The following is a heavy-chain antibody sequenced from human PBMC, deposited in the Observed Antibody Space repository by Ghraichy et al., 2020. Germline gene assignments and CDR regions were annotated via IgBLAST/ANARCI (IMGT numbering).Heavy chain of an antibody. Sequence: SETLSLTCTVSGGSISSYYWSWIRQPPGKGLEWIGYIYYSGSTNYNPSLKSRVTISVDTSKNQFSLKLSSVTAADTAVYYCASGGEVMATSPGPFDYWGQGTLVTVSS. CDR2: IYYSGST. V-gene: IGHV4-59*01. D-gene: IGHD5-24*01. CDR1: GGSISSYY. J-gene: IGHJ4*02. CDR3: ASGGEVMATSPGPFDY.